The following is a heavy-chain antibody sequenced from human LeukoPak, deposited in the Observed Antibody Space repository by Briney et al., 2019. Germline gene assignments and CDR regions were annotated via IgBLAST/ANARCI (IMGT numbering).Heavy chain of an antibody. D-gene: IGHD3-22*01. CDR3: VRGLGDVTMREDY. CDR1: GYSFIAYY. V-gene: IGHV1-2*02. J-gene: IGHJ4*02. CDR2: INPDTGGT. Sequence: ASVKVSCKASGYSFIAYYIHWVRQVPGQAFEWMGWINPDTGGTVYARKFQGRVTMTRDMSITTAYMDVTRLTSDDTAVYYCVRGLGDVTMREDYWGQGTLVTVSS.